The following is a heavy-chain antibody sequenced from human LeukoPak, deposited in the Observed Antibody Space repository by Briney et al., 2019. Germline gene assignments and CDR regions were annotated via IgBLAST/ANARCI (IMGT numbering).Heavy chain of an antibody. Sequence: PSETLSLTCAVSGYSISSGYYWGWIRPPPGKGLEWIGSIYHSGSTYYNPSLKSRVTISVDTSKNQFSLKLSSVTAADTAVYYCARLPSGSYSSQGTLVTVSS. CDR1: GYSISSGYY. V-gene: IGHV4-38-2*01. CDR3: ARLPSGSY. J-gene: IGHJ4*02. CDR2: IYHSGST. D-gene: IGHD1-26*01.